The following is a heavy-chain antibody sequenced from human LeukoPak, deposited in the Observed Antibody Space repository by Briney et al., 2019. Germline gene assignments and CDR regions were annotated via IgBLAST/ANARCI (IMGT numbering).Heavy chain of an antibody. D-gene: IGHD6-6*01. CDR1: GGTFSSYA. J-gene: IGHJ4*02. Sequence: ASVKVSCEASGGTFSSYAISWVRQAPGQGLEWMGWINPNSGGTKYAQKFHGRVTMTTDTSISTAYMELSRLRSDDTAVYYCAFFEYSSSSSHYWGQGTLVTVSS. V-gene: IGHV1-2*02. CDR3: AFFEYSSSSSHY. CDR2: INPNSGGT.